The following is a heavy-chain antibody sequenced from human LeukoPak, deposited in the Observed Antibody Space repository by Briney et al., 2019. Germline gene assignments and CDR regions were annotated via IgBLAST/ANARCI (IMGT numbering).Heavy chain of an antibody. V-gene: IGHV3-23*01. D-gene: IGHD3-10*01. J-gene: IGHJ4*02. CDR1: GFTFSSYA. CDR2: ISGSGGST. Sequence: GGSLRLSCAASGFTFSSYAMSWVRQAPGKGLEWVSAISGSGGSTYYADSVKGRFTISRDNSKNTLYLQMNSLRAEDTAVYYCARARVLLWFGEGDYFDYWGQGTLVTVSP. CDR3: ARARVLLWFGEGDYFDY.